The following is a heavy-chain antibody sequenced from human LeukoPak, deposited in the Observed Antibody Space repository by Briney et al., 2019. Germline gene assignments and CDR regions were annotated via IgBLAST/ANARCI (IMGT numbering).Heavy chain of an antibody. CDR2: ISVSGDNT. CDR1: GFTFSSYA. V-gene: IGHV3-23*01. D-gene: IGHD3-22*01. J-gene: IGHJ1*01. Sequence: GGSLRLSCVASGFTFSSYAMSWVRQAPGEGLEWVSAISVSGDNTYYADSVKGRFTISRDSSKNTLYLQVNSLRVEDTAVYYCAKELNRFYYDSSGYYPEAEYFQHWGQGTLVTVSS. CDR3: AKELNRFYYDSSGYYPEAEYFQH.